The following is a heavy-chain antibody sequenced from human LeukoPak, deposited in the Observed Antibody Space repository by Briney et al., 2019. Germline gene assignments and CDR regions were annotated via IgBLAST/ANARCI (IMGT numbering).Heavy chain of an antibody. J-gene: IGHJ4*02. D-gene: IGHD2-2*01. V-gene: IGHV3-30*18. CDR3: ANRFCTSSGCGVAY. Sequence: QAGGSLRLSCAASGFTFSNYGMLWVRQAPGKGPDWVAVVSYDGSDKHYADSVKGRFTISRDNSKNTLYLQLNSLRGDDTAVYYCANRFCTSSGCGVAYWGQGTLVTVSS. CDR2: VSYDGSDK. CDR1: GFTFSNYG.